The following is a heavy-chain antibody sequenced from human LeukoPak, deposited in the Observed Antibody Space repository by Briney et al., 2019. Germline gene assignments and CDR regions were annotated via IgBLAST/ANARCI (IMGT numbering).Heavy chain of an antibody. CDR2: IIPIFGTA. J-gene: IGHJ4*02. Sequence: SVKVSCKASGGTFSSYAISWVRQAPGQGLEWMGGIIPIFGTANYAQKLQGRVTLTPDKSTSTAYMEISSLRSEDTAVYYCALTGVVPAAMLFDYWGQGTLVTVSS. CDR3: ALTGVVPAAMLFDY. V-gene: IGHV1-69*06. D-gene: IGHD2-2*01. CDR1: GGTFSSYA.